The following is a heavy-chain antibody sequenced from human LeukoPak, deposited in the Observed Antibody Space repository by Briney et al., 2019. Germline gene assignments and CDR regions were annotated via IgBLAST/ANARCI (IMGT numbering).Heavy chain of an antibody. Sequence: GGSLRLSCAASGFTFSSYSMNWVRQAPGRGLEWVPSISSSSSYIYYADSVKGRFTISRDNAKNSLYLQMNSLRAEDTAVYYCARTVYSGYDYDFDYWGQGTLVTVSS. D-gene: IGHD5-12*01. CDR3: ARTVYSGYDYDFDY. V-gene: IGHV3-21*01. J-gene: IGHJ4*02. CDR2: ISSSSSYI. CDR1: GFTFSSYS.